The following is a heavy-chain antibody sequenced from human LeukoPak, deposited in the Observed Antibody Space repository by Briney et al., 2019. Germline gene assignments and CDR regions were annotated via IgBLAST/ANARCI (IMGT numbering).Heavy chain of an antibody. V-gene: IGHV3-23*01. CDR3: ARDLYSYGYYFDY. CDR2: ISGSGGST. CDR1: GFTFSSYA. J-gene: IGHJ4*02. Sequence: PGGSLRLSCAASGFTFSSYAMSWVRQAPGKGLEWVSAISGSGGSTYYADSVKGRFTISRDNSKNTLYLQMNSLRLEDTAVYYCARDLYSYGYYFDYWGQGTLVTVSS. D-gene: IGHD5-18*01.